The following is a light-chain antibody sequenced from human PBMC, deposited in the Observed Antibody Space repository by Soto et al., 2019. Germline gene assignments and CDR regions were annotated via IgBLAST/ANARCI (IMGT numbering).Light chain of an antibody. J-gene: IGLJ2*01. CDR3: CSYAGSSLFAL. CDR1: SSDVGRHNL. CDR2: EDS. Sequence: QSALTQPASVSGSPGQSITISCTGTSSDVGRHNLVSWYQHHPGQAPKLMIYEDSQRPLGVSNRFSGSKSGNTASLTISGLQAEDEADYYCCSYAGSSLFALFGGGTKLTVL. V-gene: IGLV2-23*02.